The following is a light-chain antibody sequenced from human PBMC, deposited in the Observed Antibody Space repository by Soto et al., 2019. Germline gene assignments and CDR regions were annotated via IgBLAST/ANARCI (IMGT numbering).Light chain of an antibody. CDR2: GAS. J-gene: IGKJ1*01. CDR3: QQYGSSPPWT. Sequence: EIVLTQSPGTLSLSPGERATLSCRASQSVSRSYLAWYQQKPGQAPRLLIYGASIRATGIPDRFSGSGSGTDFTLTINRLEPEDFAVYYCQQYGSSPPWTFGQGTKVVIK. V-gene: IGKV3-20*01. CDR1: QSVSRSY.